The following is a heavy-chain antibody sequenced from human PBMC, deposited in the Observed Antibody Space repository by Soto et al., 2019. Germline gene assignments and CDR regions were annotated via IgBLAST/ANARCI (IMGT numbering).Heavy chain of an antibody. CDR2: INHSGST. D-gene: IGHD6-13*01. V-gene: IGHV4-34*01. CDR1: GGSFGGYY. J-gene: IGHJ6*03. Sequence: SETLCLTCAVYGGSFGGYYWRWIRQPPGKGLEWIGEINHSGSTNYNPSLKSRVTISVDTSKNQFSLKLSSVTAADTAVYYCARGWYSSSWYIGYYYYYMDVWGKGTTVTVSS. CDR3: ARGWYSSSWYIGYYYYYMDV.